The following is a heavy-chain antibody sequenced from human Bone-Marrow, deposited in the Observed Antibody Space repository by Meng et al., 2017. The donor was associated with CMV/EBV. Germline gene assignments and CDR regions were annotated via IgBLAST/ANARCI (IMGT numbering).Heavy chain of an antibody. D-gene: IGHD5-18*01. V-gene: IGHV1-8*01. Sequence: ASVKVYCKASGYTFTSYDINWVRQATGQGLEWMGWMNPNSGNTGYAQKFQGRVTMTRNTSISTAYMELSSLRSEDTAVYYCARARGAVDTAMVMGYWGQGTLVTVSS. CDR3: ARARGAVDTAMVMGY. CDR1: GYTFTSYD. CDR2: MNPNSGNT. J-gene: IGHJ4*02.